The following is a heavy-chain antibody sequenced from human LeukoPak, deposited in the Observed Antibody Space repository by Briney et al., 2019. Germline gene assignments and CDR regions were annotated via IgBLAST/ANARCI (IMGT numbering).Heavy chain of an antibody. V-gene: IGHV4-59*01. CDR1: GGSISSYY. CDR2: IYYSGST. J-gene: IGHJ4*02. CDR3: ARAERGYSSSWFPHLFDY. D-gene: IGHD6-13*01. Sequence: PSETLSLTCSVSGGSISSYYWSWIRQPPGKGLEWIGYIYYSGSTNYNPSLKSRVTISVDTSKNQFSLKLSSVTAADTAVYYCARAERGYSSSWFPHLFDYWGQGTLVTVSS.